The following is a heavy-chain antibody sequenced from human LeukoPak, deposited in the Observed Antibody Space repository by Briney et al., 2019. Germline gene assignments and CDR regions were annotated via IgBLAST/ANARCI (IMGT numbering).Heavy chain of an antibody. CDR1: GFTLSDYY. V-gene: IGHV3-11*06. J-gene: IGHJ4*02. CDR3: AREAGYGLHIDY. CDR2: ISSSSSYT. Sequence: KPGGSLRLSCAASGFTLSDYYMSWIRQAPGKGLEWVSYISSSSSYTNYADSVKGRFTISRDNAKNSLYLQMNSLRAEDTAVYYCAREAGYGLHIDYWGQGTLVTVSS. D-gene: IGHD2-15*01.